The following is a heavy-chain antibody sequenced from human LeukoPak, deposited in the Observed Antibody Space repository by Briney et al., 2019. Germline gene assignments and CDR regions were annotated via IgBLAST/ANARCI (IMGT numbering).Heavy chain of an antibody. CDR2: ISSSSSTI. CDR3: ARDSRSSSWYPTGLRDQTIDY. Sequence: PGGSLRLSCAASGFTFSSYSMNWVRQAPGKGLEWVSYISSSSSTIYYADSVKGRFTISRDNAKNSLYLQMNSLRAEDTAVYYCARDSRSSSWYPTGLRDQTIDYWGQGTLVTVSS. J-gene: IGHJ4*02. CDR1: GFTFSSYS. V-gene: IGHV3-48*01. D-gene: IGHD6-13*01.